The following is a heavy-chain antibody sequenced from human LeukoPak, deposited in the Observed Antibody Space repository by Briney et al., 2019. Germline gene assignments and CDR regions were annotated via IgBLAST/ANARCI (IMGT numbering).Heavy chain of an antibody. CDR2: IYYSGST. J-gene: IGHJ1*01. CDR1: GGSISSYY. D-gene: IGHD2-15*01. Sequence: SETLSLTCTVSGGSISSYYWSWIRQPPGKGLEWIGYIYYSGSTNYNPSLKSRVTISVDTSKNQFSLKLGSVTAADTAVYYCARRLLGYCSGGSCYSGYFQHWGQGTLVTVSS. V-gene: IGHV4-59*01. CDR3: ARRLLGYCSGGSCYSGYFQH.